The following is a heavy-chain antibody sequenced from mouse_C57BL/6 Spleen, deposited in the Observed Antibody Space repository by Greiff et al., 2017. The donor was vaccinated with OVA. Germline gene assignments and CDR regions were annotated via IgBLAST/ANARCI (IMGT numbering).Heavy chain of an antibody. D-gene: IGHD2-1*01. J-gene: IGHJ4*01. Sequence: QVQLQQSGAELAKPGASVKLSCKASGYTFTSYWMHWVKQRPGQGLEWIGYINPSSGYTKYNQKFKDKATLTADKSSSTACMQLSSQTYEDSAVYNCARDGNPYYYAMDYWGQGTSVTVSS. CDR1: GYTFTSYW. CDR3: ARDGNPYYYAMDY. CDR2: INPSSGYT. V-gene: IGHV1-7*01.